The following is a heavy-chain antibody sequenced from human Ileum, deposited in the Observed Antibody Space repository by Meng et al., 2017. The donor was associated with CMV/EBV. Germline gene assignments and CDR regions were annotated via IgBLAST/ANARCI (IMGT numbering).Heavy chain of an antibody. D-gene: IGHD7-27*01. Sequence: GESLKISCAGSGFTISDYFMDWVRQAPGKGLEWIGRTRDKTASYSTEYAASVKGRFTISRDDSKSSLYLQMNSLKTEDTAVYYCARDNWGSYDYWGQGTLVTVSS. CDR1: GFTISDYF. V-gene: IGHV3-72*01. J-gene: IGHJ4*02. CDR2: TRDKTASYST. CDR3: ARDNWGSYDY.